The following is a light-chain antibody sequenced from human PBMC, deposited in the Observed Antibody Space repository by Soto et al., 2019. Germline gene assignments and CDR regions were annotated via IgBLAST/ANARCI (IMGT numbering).Light chain of an antibody. J-gene: IGLJ2*01. CDR3: AAWDDSLDVVL. Sequence: QSVLTQPPSVSEAPRQRVTISCSGSSSNIGNNAVNWYQQLPGKAPKLLVYYDDLLPSGVSDRFSGSKSGTSASLAISGLQSDDEAVYYCAAWDDSLDVVLFGGGTKLTVL. V-gene: IGLV1-36*01. CDR2: YDD. CDR1: SSNIGNNA.